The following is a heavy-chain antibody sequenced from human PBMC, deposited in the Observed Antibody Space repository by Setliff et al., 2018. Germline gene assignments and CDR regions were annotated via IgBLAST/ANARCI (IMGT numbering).Heavy chain of an antibody. CDR3: ARYDFWTGYYSGEGGNFDS. CDR2: IFYSGST. D-gene: IGHD3-3*01. J-gene: IGHJ6*04. Sequence: SETLSLTCTVSGGSMSNYYWSWIRQPPGRGMEWIGYIFYSGSTSYIPSLKSRVSISIDTSKNQFSLKLSSVTAADTAVYFCARYDFWTGYYSGEGGNFDSWGKGTTVTVSS. V-gene: IGHV4-59*08. CDR1: GGSMSNYY.